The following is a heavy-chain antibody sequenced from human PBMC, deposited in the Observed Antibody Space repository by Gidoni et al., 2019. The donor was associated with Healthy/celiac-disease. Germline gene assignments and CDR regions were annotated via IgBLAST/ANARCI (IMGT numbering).Heavy chain of an antibody. J-gene: IGHJ4*02. CDR3: TTGYVLRFLEWLGTFDY. CDR1: GCTCSNRW. D-gene: IGHD3-3*01. V-gene: IGHV3-15*01. Sequence: EVQLVESGGGWVKPGGSLRLSCAAPGCTCSNRWWSWVRKAPGKGLEWVGRIKSKTDGGTTDYAAPVKGRFTISRDDSKNTLYLQMNSLKTEDTAVYYCTTGYVLRFLEWLGTFDYWGQGTLVTVSS. CDR2: IKSKTDGGTT.